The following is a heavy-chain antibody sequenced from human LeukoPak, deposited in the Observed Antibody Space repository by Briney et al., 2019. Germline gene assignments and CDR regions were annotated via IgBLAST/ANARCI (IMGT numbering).Heavy chain of an antibody. CDR1: GFTFSSYS. CDR2: INHSGST. D-gene: IGHD6-13*01. V-gene: IGHV4-34*01. Sequence: GSLRLSCAASGFTFSSYSMNWVRQPPGKGLEWIGEINHSGSTNYNPSLKSRVTISVDTSKNQFSLKLSSVTAADTAVYYCARHSAAAGRYYYYYYMDVWGKGTTVTISS. J-gene: IGHJ6*03. CDR3: ARHSAAAGRYYYYYYMDV.